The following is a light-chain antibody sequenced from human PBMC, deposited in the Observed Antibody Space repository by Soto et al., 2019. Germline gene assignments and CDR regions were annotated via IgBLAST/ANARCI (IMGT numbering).Light chain of an antibody. J-gene: IGLJ1*01. Sequence: QSALTQPASVSGSPGQSITISCSGTSSDIGAYDHVAWFQQFPGKTPKLIIYSVSNRPSGVPDRFSGSNSGNTAALTVSALQAEDEADYYCCSYAGSHGVFGAGTKVTVL. CDR1: SSDIGAYDH. CDR2: SVS. CDR3: CSYAGSHGV. V-gene: IGLV2-8*01.